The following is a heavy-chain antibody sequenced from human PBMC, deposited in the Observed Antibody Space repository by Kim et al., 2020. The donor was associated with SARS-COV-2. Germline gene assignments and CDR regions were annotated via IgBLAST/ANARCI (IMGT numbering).Heavy chain of an antibody. CDR1: GGSISSSSYY. J-gene: IGHJ2*01. CDR2: IYYSGST. V-gene: IGHV4-39*01. CDR3: ARHVAGYWYFDL. Sequence: SETLSLTCTVSGGSISSSSYYWVWIRQPPGKWLEWIGSIYYSGSTYYNPSLKSRVTISVGTSKNQFSLKLSSVTAADTAVYYCARHVAGYWYFDLWGRGTLVTVSS. D-gene: IGHD6-19*01.